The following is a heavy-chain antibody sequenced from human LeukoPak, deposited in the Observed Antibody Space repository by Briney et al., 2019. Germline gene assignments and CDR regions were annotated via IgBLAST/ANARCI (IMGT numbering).Heavy chain of an antibody. CDR1: AGSISPDY. D-gene: IGHD4-23*01. V-gene: IGHV4-59*08. Sequence: SETQSLTCTLSAGSISPDYWSWLRQPPGKGLQCLGYIHYSGRTDYNPALQSQVTMSVNTSKNQFSLNLFSVTAADTAVYYCARHNEDCFGGNWVLVSFDSWGQGAQVTVSS. J-gene: IGHJ4*02. CDR3: ARHNEDCFGGNWVLVSFDS. CDR2: IHYSGRT.